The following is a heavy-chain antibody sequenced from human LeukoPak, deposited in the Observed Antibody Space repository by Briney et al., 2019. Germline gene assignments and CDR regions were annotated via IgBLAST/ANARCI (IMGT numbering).Heavy chain of an antibody. D-gene: IGHD3-10*01. V-gene: IGHV4-39*01. Sequence: PSETLSLTCTVSDGSISSSSYYWGWIRQPPGKGLEWIGNIYYSGSTYYNPSLKSRVTISVDTSKNQFSLKLSSVTAADTAVYYCEGFGEFPHWGQGTLVTVSS. CDR3: EGFGEFPH. CDR1: DGSISSSSYY. J-gene: IGHJ4*02. CDR2: IYYSGST.